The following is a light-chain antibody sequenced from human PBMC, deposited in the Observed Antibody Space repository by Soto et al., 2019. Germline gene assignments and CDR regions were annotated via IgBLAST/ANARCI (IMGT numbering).Light chain of an antibody. CDR2: DVT. CDR1: SSDVGGYNY. Sequence: QSVLTQPRSVSGSPGQSVTISCTGTSSDVGGYNYVSWYQQHPGKAPKLMFYDVTKRPSGVPDRFSGSKSGNTASLTISGLQADDEADYYCCSYAGSYPVVFGGGTKLTVL. V-gene: IGLV2-11*01. CDR3: CSYAGSYPVV. J-gene: IGLJ2*01.